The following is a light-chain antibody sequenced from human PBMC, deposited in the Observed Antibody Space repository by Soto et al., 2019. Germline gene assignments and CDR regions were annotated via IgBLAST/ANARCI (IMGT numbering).Light chain of an antibody. V-gene: IGLV2-8*01. CDR1: SSDVGTYNY. J-gene: IGLJ2*01. CDR2: EVS. Sequence: QSALTQPPSASGSPGQSVTISCSGTSSDVGTYNYVSWYQQHPGKAPKLIIYEVSKRPSGVPDRVSGSKAGNTAALTVSGLRAEDGAAYYGGSFRVFGGGTKLTVL. CDR3: GSFRV.